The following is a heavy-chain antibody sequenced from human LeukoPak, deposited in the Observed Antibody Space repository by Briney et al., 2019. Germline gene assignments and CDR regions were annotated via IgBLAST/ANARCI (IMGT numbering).Heavy chain of an antibody. CDR3: ARRQGCSSTSCPPDY. D-gene: IGHD2-2*01. V-gene: IGHV5-51*01. CDR2: IYPGDSET. CDR1: GYFFTNYW. J-gene: IGHJ4*02. Sequence: PGESLKISCKGSGYFFTNYWIGWVRQMPGKGLEWMGIIYPGDSETRYSPSFQGQVTISADKSISTAYLQWSSLKASDTAMYYCARRQGCSSTSCPPDYWGQGTLVTVSS.